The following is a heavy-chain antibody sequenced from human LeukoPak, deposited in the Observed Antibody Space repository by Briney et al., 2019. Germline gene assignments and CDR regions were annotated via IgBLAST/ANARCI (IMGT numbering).Heavy chain of an antibody. CDR1: GFTFSAYC. V-gene: IGHV3-21*01. CDR3: ARDSILYCSSTSCYMDV. Sequence: GGSLRLSCAASGFTFSAYCMNWVRQAPGKGLEWVSYISSSSTYIYYVDSVQGRFTISRDNAKNSLYLQINSLRAEDTAVYYCARDSILYCSSTSCYMDVWGKGTTVTVSS. D-gene: IGHD2-2*01. J-gene: IGHJ6*04. CDR2: ISSSSTYI.